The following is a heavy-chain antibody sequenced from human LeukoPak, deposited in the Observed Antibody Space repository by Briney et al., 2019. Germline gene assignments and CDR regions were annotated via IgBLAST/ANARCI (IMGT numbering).Heavy chain of an antibody. V-gene: IGHV3-48*01. CDR2: ITGSSSTI. Sequence: GGSLRLSCAASGFTFSSYSMNWVRQAPGKGLEWVSYITGSSSTIYYADSVKGRFTISRDNSKNTLYLQMNSLRAEDTAVYYCARGSGYYYGSGSYSNDYWGQGTLVTVSS. CDR3: ARGSGYYYGSGSYSNDY. J-gene: IGHJ4*02. CDR1: GFTFSSYS. D-gene: IGHD3-10*01.